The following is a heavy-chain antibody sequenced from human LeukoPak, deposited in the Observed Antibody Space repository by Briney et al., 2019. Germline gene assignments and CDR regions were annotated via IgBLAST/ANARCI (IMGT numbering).Heavy chain of an antibody. CDR2: IKQDGSEK. CDR3: ARFESYGSGSYYAYYYYYGMDV. V-gene: IGHV3-7*01. CDR1: GFTFSSYW. J-gene: IGHJ6*02. D-gene: IGHD3-10*01. Sequence: PGGSLRLSCAASGFTFSSYWMSWVRQAPGKGLEWVANIKQDGSEKYYVDSVKGRFTISRDNAKNSLYLQMNSLRAEDTAVYYCARFESYGSGSYYAYYYYYGMDVWGQGTTVTVSS.